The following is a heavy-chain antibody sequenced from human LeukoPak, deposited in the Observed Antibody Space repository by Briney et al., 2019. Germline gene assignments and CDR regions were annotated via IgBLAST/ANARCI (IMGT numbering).Heavy chain of an antibody. CDR3: ARRFPGFLDNWFDP. CDR2: IYYSGST. Sequence: SETLSLTCTVSGGSISSSSYYWGWIRQPPGKGLEWIGSIYYSGSTNYNPSLKSRVTISVDTSKNQFSLKLSSVTAADTAVYYCARRFPGFLDNWFDPWGQGTLVTVSS. J-gene: IGHJ5*02. V-gene: IGHV4-39*07. CDR1: GGSISSSSYY. D-gene: IGHD3-3*01.